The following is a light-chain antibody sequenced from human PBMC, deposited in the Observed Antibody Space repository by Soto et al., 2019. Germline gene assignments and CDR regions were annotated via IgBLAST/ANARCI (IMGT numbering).Light chain of an antibody. CDR1: SGSIASNY. J-gene: IGLJ3*02. Sequence: NFMLTQPHSVSESPGKTVTISCTRSSGSIASNYVQWYQQRPGSSPTTVIYEDNQRPSGVPDRFSGSIDSSSNSASLTISGLKTEDEADYCCQSYDSNNHGVFGGGTKLTVL. CDR2: EDN. V-gene: IGLV6-57*01. CDR3: QSYDSNNHGV.